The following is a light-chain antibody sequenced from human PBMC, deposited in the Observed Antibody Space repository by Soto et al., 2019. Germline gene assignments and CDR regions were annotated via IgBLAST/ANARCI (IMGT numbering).Light chain of an antibody. CDR2: GAS. CDR3: QQYGSSPIT. Sequence: EIVLTQSPGTLSLSPGERATLSCRASQSVSSSNLAWYQQKPGQAPRLLIYGASSRATGIPYRFSGSGSGTDFTLTISRLEPEDFAVYSCQQYGSSPITFGQGTRLEIK. V-gene: IGKV3-20*01. J-gene: IGKJ5*01. CDR1: QSVSSSN.